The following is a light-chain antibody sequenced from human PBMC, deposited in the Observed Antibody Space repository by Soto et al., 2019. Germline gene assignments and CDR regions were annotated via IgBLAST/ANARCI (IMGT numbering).Light chain of an antibody. CDR1: QDIGGY. CDR2: DAS. Sequence: DIQMTQPPSSLSASVGDRGTITCQASQDIGGYLNWYPQKPGIPPKVLIYDASNLEIGLPSRFSGSGSGTHFPFTISSLQPEDIATYYCQQYDDLPITFGQGTRLEIK. V-gene: IGKV1-33*01. CDR3: QQYDDLPIT. J-gene: IGKJ5*01.